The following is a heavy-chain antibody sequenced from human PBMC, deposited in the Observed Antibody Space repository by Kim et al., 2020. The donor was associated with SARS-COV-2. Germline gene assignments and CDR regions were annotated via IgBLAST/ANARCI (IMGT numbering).Heavy chain of an antibody. Sequence: GGSLRLSCAASGFTFSSYGMHWVRQAPGKGLEWVAVISYDGSNKYYADSVKGRFTISRDNSKNTLYLQMNSLRAEDTAVYYCARDRKGSGSGSTNYWGQGTLVTVSS. V-gene: IGHV3-33*05. CDR3: ARDRKGSGSGSTNY. J-gene: IGHJ4*02. D-gene: IGHD3-10*01. CDR2: ISYDGSNK. CDR1: GFTFSSYG.